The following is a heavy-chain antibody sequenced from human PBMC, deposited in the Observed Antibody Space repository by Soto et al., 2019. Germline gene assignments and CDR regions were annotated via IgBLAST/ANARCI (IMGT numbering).Heavy chain of an antibody. V-gene: IGHV3-15*01. Sequence: PGGSLRLSCAASGFTFTNAWMSWVRQAPGKGLEWVGRIKSNSDGGTTDYAAPVKGRFTISRDDSKSTLYLQMNSLKIEDTAVYYCSAVRRDGSAWFDYWGQGTLVTVSS. J-gene: IGHJ4*02. CDR2: IKSNSDGGTT. CDR3: SAVRRDGSAWFDY. CDR1: GFTFTNAW. D-gene: IGHD6-19*01.